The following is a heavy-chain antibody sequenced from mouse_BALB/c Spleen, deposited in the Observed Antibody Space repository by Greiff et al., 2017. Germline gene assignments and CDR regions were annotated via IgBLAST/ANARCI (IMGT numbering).Heavy chain of an antibody. CDR2: INPGSGGT. D-gene: IGHD1-1*01. CDR1: GYAFTNYL. V-gene: IGHV1-54*01. Sequence: QVQLKESGAELVRPGTSVTVSCKASGYAFTNYLIEWVKQRPGQGLEWIGVINPGSGGTNYNEKFKGKATLTADKSSSTAYMQLSSLTSEDSAVCFCAKYGSSPAMDYWGQGTSVTVSS. CDR3: AKYGSSPAMDY. J-gene: IGHJ4*01.